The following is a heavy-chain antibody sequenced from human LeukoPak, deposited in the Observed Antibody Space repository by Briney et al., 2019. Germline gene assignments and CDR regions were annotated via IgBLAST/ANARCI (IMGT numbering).Heavy chain of an antibody. CDR1: GFTFSSYA. CDR2: ISGSGGST. Sequence: PGGSLRLSCAASGFTFSSYAMSWVRQVSGKGLEWVSVISGSGGSTYYADSVKGRFTISRDNSKNTLYLQMKSLRAEDTAVYYCAKEICGDSTGGRFQHWGQGTPVTVSS. D-gene: IGHD4-17*01. CDR3: AKEICGDSTGGRFQH. V-gene: IGHV3-23*01. J-gene: IGHJ1*01.